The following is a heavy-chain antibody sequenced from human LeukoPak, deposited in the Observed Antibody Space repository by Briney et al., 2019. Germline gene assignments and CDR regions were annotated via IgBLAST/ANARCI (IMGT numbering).Heavy chain of an antibody. CDR2: ISDSADRS. CDR3: AKVRGSGSYYIDY. V-gene: IGHV3-23*01. D-gene: IGHD3-10*01. CDR1: GITFSSYA. J-gene: IGHJ4*02. Sequence: GGSLRLSCAASGITFSSYAMSWVRQAPGKGLEWVSTISDSADRSYYAASVKGRFTISRDNSKSTLYLQMNRLRGDDTAVYYCAKVRGSGSYYIDYWGQGTLVTVSS.